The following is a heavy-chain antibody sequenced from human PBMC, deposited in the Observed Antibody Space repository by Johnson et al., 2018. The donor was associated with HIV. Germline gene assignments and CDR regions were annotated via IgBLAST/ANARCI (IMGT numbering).Heavy chain of an antibody. CDR2: ISSSGTTK. D-gene: IGHD1/OR15-1a*01. CDR1: GFTFSSYY. J-gene: IGHJ3*02. CDR3: ARDLGNWDSPRSAFDI. V-gene: IGHV3-48*04. Sequence: VQLVESGGGVVQPGRSLRLSCAASGFTFSSYYMNWVRQTPGKGLEWVAHISSSGTTKYYADSVKGRFTISRDNAQNSLYLQVNSLRAEDTAVYYCARDLGNWDSPRSAFDIWGQGTMVTVSS.